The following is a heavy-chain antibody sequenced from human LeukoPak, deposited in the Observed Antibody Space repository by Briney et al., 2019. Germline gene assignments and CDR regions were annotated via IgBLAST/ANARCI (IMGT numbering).Heavy chain of an antibody. V-gene: IGHV3-23*01. Sequence: GGSLRLSCAASGFTFSSSAMSWVRQVPGKGLEWVSGISASGGSTYYADSVRGRFTISRDNSKNTLYVQMNSLRAEDTAVYYCAKAKRRITMIADYWGQGTLVTVSS. J-gene: IGHJ4*02. CDR2: ISASGGST. CDR1: GFTFSSSA. CDR3: AKAKRRITMIADY. D-gene: IGHD3-22*01.